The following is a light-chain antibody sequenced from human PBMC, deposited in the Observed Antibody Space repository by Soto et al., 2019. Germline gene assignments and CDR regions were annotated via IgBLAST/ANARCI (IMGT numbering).Light chain of an antibody. J-gene: IGLJ2*01. CDR2: EVN. V-gene: IGLV2-8*01. CDR3: TSYAGSNNFI. Sequence: QSVLTQPPSASGSPGQSVTISCTGTTSDVGGYDSVAWYQQHPHKAPRLIIYEVNKRPSGVPDRFSGSKSGNTASLTVSGLQADDEADYYCTSYAGSNNFIFGGGTKATVL. CDR1: TSDVGGYDS.